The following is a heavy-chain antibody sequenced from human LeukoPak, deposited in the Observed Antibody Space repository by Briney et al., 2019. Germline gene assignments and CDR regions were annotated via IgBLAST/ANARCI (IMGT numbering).Heavy chain of an antibody. J-gene: IGHJ5*02. CDR1: GYTFTSYG. CDR2: ISAYNGNT. V-gene: IGHV1-18*01. Sequence: ASVKVSCKASGYTFTSYGISWVRQAPGQGLKWMGWISAYNGNTNYAQKLQGRVTMTTDTSTSTAYMELRSLRSDDTAVYYCARTGIESMESMVDWFDPWGQGTLVTVSS. D-gene: IGHD2-15*01. CDR3: ARTGIESMESMVDWFDP.